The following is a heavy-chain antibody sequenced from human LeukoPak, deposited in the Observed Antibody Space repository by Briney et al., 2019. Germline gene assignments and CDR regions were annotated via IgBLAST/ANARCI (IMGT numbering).Heavy chain of an antibody. V-gene: IGHV3-11*01. CDR3: ARVPTGHYDSSGYYYETLPNWFDP. CDR1: GFTFSDYH. J-gene: IGHJ5*02. D-gene: IGHD3-22*01. CDR2: ISSSGSTI. Sequence: GGSLRLSCAASGFTFSDYHMSWIRQAPGKGLEWVSYISSSGSTIYYADSVKGRFTISRDNAKNSLYLQMNSLRAEDTAVYYCARVPTGHYDSSGYYYETLPNWFDPWGQGTLVTVSS.